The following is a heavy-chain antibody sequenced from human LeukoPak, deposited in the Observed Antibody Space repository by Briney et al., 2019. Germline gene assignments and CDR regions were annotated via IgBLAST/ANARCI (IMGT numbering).Heavy chain of an antibody. D-gene: IGHD6-13*01. V-gene: IGHV1-2*02. CDR1: GYTFTGYY. CDR3: ARGRIAAAGTFRGYFYYYYMDV. Sequence: GASVKVSCKASGYTFTGYYMHWVRQAPGQGLEWMGWINPNSGGTNYAQKFQGRVTMTRDTSISTAYMELSRLRSDDTAVYYCARGRIAAAGTFRGYFYYYYMDVWGKGTTVTISS. CDR2: INPNSGGT. J-gene: IGHJ6*03.